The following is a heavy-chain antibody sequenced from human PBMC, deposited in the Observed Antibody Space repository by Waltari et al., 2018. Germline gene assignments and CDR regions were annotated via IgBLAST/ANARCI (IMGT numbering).Heavy chain of an antibody. V-gene: IGHV4-39*07. J-gene: IGHJ2*01. CDR2: IYYSGGT. CDR3: ARRGSYYDFWXGNWYFDL. CDR1: GGXIXSXSYY. Sequence: QLQLQESGPGLVXPSETLSLTCTVSGGXIXSXSYYWGWIRQXPXKGLEWIGSIYYSGGTDYTPSPQSRVTISVDTSKNXFSLKISSVTAADXAVYSCARRGSYYDFWXGNWYFDLWGRGTLVXXSX. D-gene: IGHD3-3*01.